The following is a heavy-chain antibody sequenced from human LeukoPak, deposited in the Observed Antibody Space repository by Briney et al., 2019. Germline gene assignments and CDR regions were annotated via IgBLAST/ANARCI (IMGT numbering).Heavy chain of an antibody. J-gene: IGHJ4*02. Sequence: SSETLSLTCSVSGGSISSGRHYWGWVRQPPGKGLEWIGSLSYGRSTYYKPSLKSRVSMSVDTSKNQFSLKMISVTAADTGMYYCASRITVAGALVYWGRGTLVTVSS. CDR2: LSYGRST. CDR3: ASRITVAGALVY. D-gene: IGHD6-19*01. V-gene: IGHV4-39*07. CDR1: GGSISSGRHY.